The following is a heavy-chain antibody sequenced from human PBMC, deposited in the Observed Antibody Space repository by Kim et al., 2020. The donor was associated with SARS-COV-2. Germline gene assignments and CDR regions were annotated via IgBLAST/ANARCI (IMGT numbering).Heavy chain of an antibody. V-gene: IGHV4-31*02. Sequence: YTPPLKSRVTISVDTSTNQFSLKLSSVTAADTAVYYCARGFGYSSSWYDYWGQGTLVTVSS. CDR3: ARGFGYSSSWYDY. J-gene: IGHJ4*02. D-gene: IGHD6-13*01.